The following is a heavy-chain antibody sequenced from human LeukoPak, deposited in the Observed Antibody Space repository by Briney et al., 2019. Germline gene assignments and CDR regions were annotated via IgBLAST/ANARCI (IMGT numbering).Heavy chain of an antibody. Sequence: PSETLSLTCTVSGGSISSSSYYWGWIRQPPGKGLEWIGSIYYSGSTYYNPSLKSRVTISVDTSKNQFSLKLSSVTAADTAVYYCARVGASPSWFDPWGQGTLVTVSS. V-gene: IGHV4-39*07. D-gene: IGHD4/OR15-4a*01. CDR2: IYYSGST. CDR1: GGSISSSSYY. CDR3: ARVGASPSWFDP. J-gene: IGHJ5*02.